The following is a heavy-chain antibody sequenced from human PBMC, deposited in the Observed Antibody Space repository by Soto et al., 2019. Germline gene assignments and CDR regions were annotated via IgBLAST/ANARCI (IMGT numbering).Heavy chain of an antibody. D-gene: IGHD2-2*02. J-gene: IGHJ6*02. CDR3: AKDGTTAGIHYYAMDV. CDR1: GFTFSSYG. CDR2: IGRGGDT. V-gene: IGHV3-23*01. Sequence: GSLRLSCEVSGFTFSSYGMNWVRQAPDKGLEWVSTIGRGGDTYYADSVKGRFTISRDNSKNTLFLQMNSLRAEDTALYFCAKDGTTAGIHYYAMDVWGQGTTVTVSS.